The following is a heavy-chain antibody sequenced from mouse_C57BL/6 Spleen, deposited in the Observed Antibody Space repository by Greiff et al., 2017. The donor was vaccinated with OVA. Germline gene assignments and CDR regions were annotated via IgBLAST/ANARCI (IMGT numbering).Heavy chain of an antibody. J-gene: IGHJ3*01. D-gene: IGHD2-4*01. V-gene: IGHV1-82*01. CDR2: IYPGDGDT. CDR1: GYAFSSSW. Sequence: VKLQQSGPELVKPGASVKISCKASGYAFSSSWMNWVKQRPGKGLEWIGRIYPGDGDTNYNGKFKGKATLTADKSSSTAYMQLSSLTSEDSAVYFCARSYDYDVRFAYWGQGTLVTVSA. CDR3: ARSYDYDVRFAY.